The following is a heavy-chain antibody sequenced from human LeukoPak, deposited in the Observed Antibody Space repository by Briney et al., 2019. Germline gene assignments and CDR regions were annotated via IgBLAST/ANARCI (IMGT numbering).Heavy chain of an antibody. V-gene: IGHV3-30*04. CDR2: ISYDGSNK. J-gene: IGHJ4*02. D-gene: IGHD3-10*01. CDR3: ARDASYYGSGSYADY. CDR1: GFTFSSYA. Sequence: GGSLRLSCAASGFTFSSYAMHWVRQAPGKGLEWVAVISYDGSNKYYADSVKGRFTISRDNSKNTLYLQMNSLRAEDTAVYYCARDASYYGSGSYADYWGQGTLVTVSS.